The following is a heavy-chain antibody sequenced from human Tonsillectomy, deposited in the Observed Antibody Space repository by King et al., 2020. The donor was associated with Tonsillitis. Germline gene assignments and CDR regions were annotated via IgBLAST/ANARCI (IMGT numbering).Heavy chain of an antibody. V-gene: IGHV3-30*02. CDR3: ARSPQSNWDGSELDY. J-gene: IGHJ4*02. D-gene: IGHD1-1*01. CDR1: GFIFYDYG. CDR2: IRYDGINK. Sequence: VQLVESGGGVVQPGGSLRLSCAASGFIFYDYGINWVRQVPGKGLEWVAFIRYDGINKYYADSVKGRFTISRDNSNNTLYLQMNGLTTEETAMYYCARSPQSNWDGSELDYWGQGTLVTVSA.